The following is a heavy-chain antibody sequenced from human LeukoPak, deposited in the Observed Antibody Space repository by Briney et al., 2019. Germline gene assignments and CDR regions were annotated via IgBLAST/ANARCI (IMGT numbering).Heavy chain of an antibody. J-gene: IGHJ4*02. CDR1: GYTFTGYY. V-gene: IGHV1-2*02. CDR3: ARGVSSSRNGFDY. D-gene: IGHD6-6*01. Sequence: ASVKVSCEASGYTFTGYYMHWVRQAPGQGLEWMGWINPNSGGTNYAQKFQGRVTMTRDTSISTAYMELSRLRSDDTAVYYCARGVSSSRNGFDYWGQGILVTVSS. CDR2: INPNSGGT.